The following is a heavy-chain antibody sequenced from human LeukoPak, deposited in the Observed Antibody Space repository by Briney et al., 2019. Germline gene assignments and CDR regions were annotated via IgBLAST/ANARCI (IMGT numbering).Heavy chain of an antibody. CDR2: TNPNSGGT. V-gene: IGHV1-2*02. Sequence: ASVKVSCKASGYTFTGYYMHWVRQAPGQGLEWMGWTNPNSGGTNYAQKFQGRVTMTRDTSISTAYMELSRLRSDDTAVFYCARQPDYGDYSGAFYYFDYWGQGTLVTVSS. J-gene: IGHJ4*02. CDR1: GYTFTGYY. D-gene: IGHD4-17*01. CDR3: ARQPDYGDYSGAFYYFDY.